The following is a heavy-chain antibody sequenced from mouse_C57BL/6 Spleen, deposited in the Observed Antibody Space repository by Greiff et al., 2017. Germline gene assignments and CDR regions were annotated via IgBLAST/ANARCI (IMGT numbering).Heavy chain of an antibody. V-gene: IGHV1-15*01. D-gene: IGHD1-1*01. J-gene: IGHJ1*03. CDR2: IDPETGGT. CDR3: TGSDCYGRSCGWYFDV. Sequence: QVQLQQSGAELVRPGASVKLSCKASGYTFTDYEMHWVKQTPVHGLEWIGAIDPETGGTAYNQKFKGKAILTADHSSSTAYMRLRSLTSEDSAVYYCTGSDCYGRSCGWYFDVWGTGTTVTVSS. CDR1: GYTFTDYE.